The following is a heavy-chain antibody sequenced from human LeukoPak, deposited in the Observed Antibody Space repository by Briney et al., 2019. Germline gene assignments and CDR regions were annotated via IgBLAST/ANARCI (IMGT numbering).Heavy chain of an antibody. J-gene: IGHJ4*02. Sequence: GGSLRLSCAASGFTFSSYSMNWVRQAPGKGLEWVSYISSSSSTIYYADSVKGRFTISRDNAKNSLNLQMNSLRAEDTAVYYCARGGNRGYFDWFPNYWGQGTLVTVSS. CDR3: ARGGNRGYFDWFPNY. V-gene: IGHV3-48*04. CDR1: GFTFSSYS. CDR2: ISSSSSTI. D-gene: IGHD3-9*01.